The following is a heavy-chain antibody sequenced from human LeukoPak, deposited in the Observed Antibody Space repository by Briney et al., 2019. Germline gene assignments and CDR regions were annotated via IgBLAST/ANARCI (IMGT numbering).Heavy chain of an antibody. D-gene: IGHD2-2*01. Sequence: GRSLRLSCAASGFTFSSYAMHWVRQAPGKGLEWVAVISYDGSNKYYAGSVKGRFTISRDNSKNTLYLQMNSLRAEDTAVYYCARSEGSYARGYVDYWGQGTLVTVSS. V-gene: IGHV3-30-3*01. CDR2: ISYDGSNK. CDR1: GFTFSSYA. J-gene: IGHJ4*02. CDR3: ARSEGSYARGYVDY.